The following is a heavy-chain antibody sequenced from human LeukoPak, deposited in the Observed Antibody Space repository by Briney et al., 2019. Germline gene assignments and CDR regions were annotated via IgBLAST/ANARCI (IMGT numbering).Heavy chain of an antibody. J-gene: IGHJ4*02. CDR3: ASGSSSWFYHFDY. Sequence: GGSLRLSCAASGFIFSSYEVNWVRQARGKGLEWVSYISSSGSTIYYADSVKGRFTISRDNAKNSLYLQMNSLRAEDTAVYYCASGSSSWFYHFDYWGQGTLVTVSS. V-gene: IGHV3-48*03. CDR2: ISSSGSTI. CDR1: GFIFSSYE. D-gene: IGHD6-13*01.